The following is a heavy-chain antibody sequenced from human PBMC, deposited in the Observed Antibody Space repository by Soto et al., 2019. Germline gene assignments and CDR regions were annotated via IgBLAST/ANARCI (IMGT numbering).Heavy chain of an antibody. CDR1: GFTFSSYS. CDR3: AREIGEAVAGTF. Sequence: GGSLRLSCAASGFTFSSYSMNWVRQAPGKGLEWVSSISSSSSYIYYADSVKGRFTISRDNAKNSLYLQMNSLRAEDTAVYYCAREIGEAVAGTFWGQGTLVTVSS. J-gene: IGHJ4*02. V-gene: IGHV3-21*01. D-gene: IGHD6-19*01. CDR2: ISSSSSYI.